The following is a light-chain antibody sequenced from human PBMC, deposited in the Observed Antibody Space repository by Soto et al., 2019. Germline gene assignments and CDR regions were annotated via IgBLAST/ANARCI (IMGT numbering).Light chain of an antibody. CDR3: QQYGDSPRT. Sequence: EIVLTQSPGTLSLSPGARAPLSCRASRSLDSGQLAWSQKKVGRAPRLLIHDAFMRATGIPDRFSGSGSGTDFTLTIARLEPEDFAVYYCQQYGDSPRTFGQGTRLEI. CDR1: RSLDSGQ. J-gene: IGKJ5*01. CDR2: DAF. V-gene: IGKV3-20*01.